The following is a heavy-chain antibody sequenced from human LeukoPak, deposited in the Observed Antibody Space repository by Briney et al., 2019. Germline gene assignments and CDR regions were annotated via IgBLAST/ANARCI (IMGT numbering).Heavy chain of an antibody. CDR3: ARRPARGPLDC. Sequence: SETLSLTCTVSGGSISSYYWSWIRQPPGKGLEWIGYIYYSGSTYYNPSLKSRVTISVDTSKNQFSLKLSSVTAADTAVYYCARRPARGPLDCWGQGTLVTVSS. CDR1: GGSISSYY. D-gene: IGHD3-16*01. J-gene: IGHJ4*02. CDR2: IYYSGST. V-gene: IGHV4-59*04.